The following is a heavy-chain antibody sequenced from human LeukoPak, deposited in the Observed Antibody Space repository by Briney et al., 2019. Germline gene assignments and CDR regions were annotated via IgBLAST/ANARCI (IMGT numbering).Heavy chain of an antibody. D-gene: IGHD3-10*01. V-gene: IGHV1-3*01. CDR2: INAGNGNT. Sequence: ASVKVSCKASGCTFTSYAMHWVRQAPGQRLEWMGWINAGNGNTKYSQKFQGRVTITRDTSASTAYMELSSLRSEDTAVYYCARGRSYYGSGLYYFDYWGQGTLVTVSS. CDR1: GCTFTSYA. CDR3: ARGRSYYGSGLYYFDY. J-gene: IGHJ4*02.